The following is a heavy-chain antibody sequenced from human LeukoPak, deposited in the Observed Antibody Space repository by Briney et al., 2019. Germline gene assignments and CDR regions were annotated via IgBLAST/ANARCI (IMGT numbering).Heavy chain of an antibody. CDR1: GYTFTSYD. J-gene: IGHJ4*02. CDR3: ARSTVAGRFDY. CDR2: MNPNSGNT. Sequence: GASVKVSCKASGYTFTSYDINCVRQATGHGLEWMGWMNPNSGNTGYAQKFQGRVTITRNTSISTAYMELRSLRSEDTAVYYCARSTVAGRFDYWGQETLVTVSS. V-gene: IGHV1-8*03. D-gene: IGHD6-19*01.